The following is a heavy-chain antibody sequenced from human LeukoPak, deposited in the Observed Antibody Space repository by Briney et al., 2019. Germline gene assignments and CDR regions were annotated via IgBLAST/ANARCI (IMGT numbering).Heavy chain of an antibody. CDR2: INHSGST. J-gene: IGHJ4*02. V-gene: IGHV4-34*01. CDR3: AREIGYSYGFFDY. D-gene: IGHD5-18*01. Sequence: SETLSLTCAVYGGSFSGYYWSWIRQPPGKGLEWIGEINHSGSTNYNPSLKSRVTISVDTSKNQYSLKLSSVTAADTAVYYCAREIGYSYGFFDYWGQGTLVTVSS. CDR1: GGSFSGYY.